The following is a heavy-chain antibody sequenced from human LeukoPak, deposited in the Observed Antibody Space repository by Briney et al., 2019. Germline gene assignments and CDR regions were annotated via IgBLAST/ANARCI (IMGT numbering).Heavy chain of an antibody. V-gene: IGHV3-64D*09. CDR1: GFTFRTFG. D-gene: IGHD2/OR15-2a*01. CDR3: VRPAPLTLSAYDF. Sequence: GGSLKLSCSASGFTFRTFGMHWVRQAPGKGLEYVSAISSNGGSTYYAESVKARFTISRDNSKNTLFLQMSSLRPEDTAVYYCVRPAPLTLSAYDFWGQGTLVTVSS. CDR2: ISSNGGST. J-gene: IGHJ3*01.